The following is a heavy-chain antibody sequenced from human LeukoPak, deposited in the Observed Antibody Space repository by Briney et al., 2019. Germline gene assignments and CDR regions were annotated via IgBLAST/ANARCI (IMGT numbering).Heavy chain of an antibody. Sequence: SETLSFTCTVSGGSISSYYWSWIRQPPGKGLEWIGYIYYSGSTNYNPSLKSRVTISVDTSKNQFSLKLSSVTAADTAVYYCARGGGDGYNPFADFDYWGQGTLVTVSS. CDR3: ARGGGDGYNPFADFDY. CDR1: GGSISSYY. D-gene: IGHD5-24*01. CDR2: IYYSGST. J-gene: IGHJ4*02. V-gene: IGHV4-59*01.